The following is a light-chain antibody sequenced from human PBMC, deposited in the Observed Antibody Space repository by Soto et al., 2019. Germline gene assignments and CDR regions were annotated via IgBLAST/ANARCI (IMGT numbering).Light chain of an antibody. CDR2: DAS. V-gene: IGKV1-5*01. Sequence: DIQMTQSPSTLSASVGDRVTITCRASQSVRSWLAWYQQKPGRAPKFLIYDASSLESGVPSRFSGSGSGPEFTLTISNLQPDGFATYYCQQYDNYPLTFGGGTEVEI. CDR1: QSVRSW. CDR3: QQYDNYPLT. J-gene: IGKJ4*01.